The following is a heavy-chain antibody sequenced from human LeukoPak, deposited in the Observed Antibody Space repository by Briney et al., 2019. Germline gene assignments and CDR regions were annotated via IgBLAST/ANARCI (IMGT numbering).Heavy chain of an antibody. CDR1: GGTFSSYA. CDR3: ARDKLGTHDAFDI. V-gene: IGHV1-69*06. Sequence: SVRVSCKASGGTFSSYAISWVRQAPGQGLEWMGGIIPIFGTANYAQKFQGRVTITADKSTSTAYMELSSLRSEDTAVYYCARDKLGTHDAFDIWGQGTMVTVSS. J-gene: IGHJ3*02. D-gene: IGHD7-27*01. CDR2: IIPIFGTA.